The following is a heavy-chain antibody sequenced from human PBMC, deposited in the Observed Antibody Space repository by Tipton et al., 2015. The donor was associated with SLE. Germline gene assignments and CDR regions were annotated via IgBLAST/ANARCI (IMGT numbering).Heavy chain of an antibody. CDR2: IYYSGST. CDR1: GDSFSSGSSS. D-gene: IGHD3-16*01. V-gene: IGHV4-61*01. Sequence: LRLSCTVSGDSFSSGSSSWNWIRQPPGKGLEWIGYIYYSGSTNYNPSLKSQVTMSVDTSKNQFSLKLSSVTAADTAVYYCASGPPRLVWYYFDYWGQGTLITVSS. CDR3: ASGPPRLVWYYFDY. J-gene: IGHJ4*02.